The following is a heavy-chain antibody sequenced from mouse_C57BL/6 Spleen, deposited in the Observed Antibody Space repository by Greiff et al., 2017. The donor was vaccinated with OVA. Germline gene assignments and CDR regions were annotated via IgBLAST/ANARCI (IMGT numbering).Heavy chain of an antibody. CDR2: IRYDGSN. J-gene: IGHJ3*01. D-gene: IGHD4-1*01. CDR3: ASWDWFAY. CDR1: GYSITSGYY. Sequence: EVQLVESGPGLVKPSQSLSLTCSVTGYSITSGYYWNWIRQFPGNKLEWMGYIRYDGSNNYNPTLKNRISITRDTSKNQFFLKLNSVTTEDTATYYCASWDWFAYWGQGTLVTVSA. V-gene: IGHV3-6*01.